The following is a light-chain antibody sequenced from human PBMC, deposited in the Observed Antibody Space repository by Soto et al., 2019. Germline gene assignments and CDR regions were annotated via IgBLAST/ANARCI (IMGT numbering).Light chain of an antibody. J-gene: IGKJ4*01. CDR1: QSVSSY. CDR2: DAS. CDR3: QRYNNWPLT. V-gene: IGKV3-11*01. Sequence: IVLTESPATLSLSPVERATLSCMASQSVSSYLAWYQQKPGQAPRLLIYDASNRATGVPARFSGSSSGTEFTLTINSLQSEDFAVYYCQRYNNWPLTFGGGTKVDI.